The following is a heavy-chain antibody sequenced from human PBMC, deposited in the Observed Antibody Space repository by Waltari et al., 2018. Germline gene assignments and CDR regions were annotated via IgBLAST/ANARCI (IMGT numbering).Heavy chain of an antibody. CDR3: AKDGDYWSGFQYYYYMDV. CDR1: GFNFNNYI. J-gene: IGHJ6*03. Sequence: EVQLVESGGGLVMPGGSLRLSCAASGFNFNNYIMNWVRQAPGKGREWVASISSTKSIYYADSVKGRFTISRDNAKNSLFLQLNSLGAEDTAVYYCAKDGDYWSGFQYYYYMDVWGKGTTVTVSS. V-gene: IGHV3-21*02. CDR2: ISSTKSI. D-gene: IGHD3-3*01.